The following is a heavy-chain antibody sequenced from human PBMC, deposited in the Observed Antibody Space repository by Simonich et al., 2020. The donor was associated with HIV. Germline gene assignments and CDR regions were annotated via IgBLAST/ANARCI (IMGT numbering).Heavy chain of an antibody. CDR1: GGSFSGYY. D-gene: IGHD2-15*01. CDR3: TRDLVMVATTVPYNWFDP. J-gene: IGHJ5*02. CDR2: VNHSGST. Sequence: VQLQQWGAGLLKPSETLSLTCAVYGGSFSGYYWSWIRQPPGKGLEWIGEVNHSGSTNYNPTLKGRVAISVDTSKNQFSLKLSSVTAADTAVYYCTRDLVMVATTVPYNWFDPWGQGTLVTVSS. V-gene: IGHV4-34*01.